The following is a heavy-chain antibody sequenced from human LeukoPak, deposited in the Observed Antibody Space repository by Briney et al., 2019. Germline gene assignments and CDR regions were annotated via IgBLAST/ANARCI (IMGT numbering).Heavy chain of an antibody. J-gene: IGHJ5*02. CDR3: ARDVWYHFWSGYYGDNWFDP. V-gene: IGHV3-30*04. CDR1: GFSFSSYA. CDR2: ISYDGSNK. D-gene: IGHD3-3*01. Sequence: GRSLRLSCAASGFSFSSYAMHWVRRAPGKGLEWVAVISYDGSNKYYADSVKGRFTISRDNSKNTLYLQMNSLRAEDTAVYYCARDVWYHFWSGYYGDNWFDPWGQGTLVTVSS.